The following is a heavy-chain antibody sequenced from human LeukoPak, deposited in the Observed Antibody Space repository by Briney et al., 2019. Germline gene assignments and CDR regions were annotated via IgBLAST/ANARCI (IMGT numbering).Heavy chain of an antibody. J-gene: IGHJ6*02. V-gene: IGHV3-43D*03. Sequence: GGSLRLSCAASGFTFDDYAMHWVRQAPGKGLEWVSLISWGGGSTYYADSVKGRFTISRDNSKNSLYLQMNSLRAEDTALYYCAKDMGGYCSSTSCYGHYYYGMDVWGQGTTVTVSS. CDR1: GFTFDDYA. CDR3: AKDMGGYCSSTSCYGHYYYGMDV. CDR2: ISWGGGST. D-gene: IGHD2-2*01.